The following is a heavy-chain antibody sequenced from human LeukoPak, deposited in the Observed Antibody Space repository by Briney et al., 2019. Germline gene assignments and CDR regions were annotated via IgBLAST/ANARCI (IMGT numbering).Heavy chain of an antibody. J-gene: IGHJ5*02. CDR1: GYTFTSYY. CDR2: INPSDDTK. Sequence: ASVKVSCKASGYTFTSYYMHWVRQAPGQGLEWMGVINPSDDTKSYAQRSQGRVTMTGDTSTSTVYMEVNSLKSEDTAVYYCARSRGGHNYGLEVSWGQGTLVTVSS. D-gene: IGHD5-18*01. V-gene: IGHV1-46*01. CDR3: ARSRGGHNYGLEVS.